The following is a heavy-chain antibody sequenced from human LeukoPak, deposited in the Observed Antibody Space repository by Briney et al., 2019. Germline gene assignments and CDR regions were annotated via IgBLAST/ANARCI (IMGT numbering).Heavy chain of an antibody. CDR3: AREMNYGSGSYYSSPGDP. V-gene: IGHV1-8*01. CDR2: MNPNSGNT. Sequence: ASVKVSCKASGYTFTSYDINWVRQATGQGLEWMGWMNPNSGNTGYAQKFQGRVTMTRNTSISTAYMELSSLRSEDTAVYYCAREMNYGSGSYYSSPGDPWGQGTLVTVSS. J-gene: IGHJ5*02. CDR1: GYTFTSYD. D-gene: IGHD3-10*01.